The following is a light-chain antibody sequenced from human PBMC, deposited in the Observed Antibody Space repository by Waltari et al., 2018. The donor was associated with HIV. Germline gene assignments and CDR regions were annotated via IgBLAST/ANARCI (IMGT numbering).Light chain of an antibody. Sequence: DIVLTQSPGTLSLSPGESATLSCRASESVTSDFLAWYQQRPGQAPRVLVYGASTRALGIPDRFSGSGSGTDFTLTISRLEPEDFAVYYCQQYGISPRIFGQGTKVE. J-gene: IGKJ1*01. CDR1: ESVTSDF. CDR3: QQYGISPRI. CDR2: GAS. V-gene: IGKV3-20*01.